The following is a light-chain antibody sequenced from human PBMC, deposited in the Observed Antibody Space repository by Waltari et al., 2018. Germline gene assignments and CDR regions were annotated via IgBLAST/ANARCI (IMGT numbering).Light chain of an antibody. CDR1: SSNIGAGSD. J-gene: IGLJ3*02. CDR3: QSYDGTLRAWV. CDR2: GNV. Sequence: QTVLTQPPSVSGAPGQRVTISCTGSSSNIGAGSDVHWYQQIPGIAPKLLIYGNVNRPSGVPDRFSGSKSDTSASLAITGLQAEDEADYYCQSYDGTLRAWVFGGGTKLTVL. V-gene: IGLV1-40*01.